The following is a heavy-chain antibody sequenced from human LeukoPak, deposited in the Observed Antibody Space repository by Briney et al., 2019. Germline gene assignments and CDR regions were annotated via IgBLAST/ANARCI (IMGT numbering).Heavy chain of an antibody. D-gene: IGHD5-18*01. V-gene: IGHV4-34*01. J-gene: IGHJ6*02. CDR3: ASLGLRPPGRYYYYGMDV. CDR1: GGSFIGYY. Sequence: NPSETLSLTCAIYGGSFIGYYWSWIRQPPGKGLEWIGEINHSGSTNYNPSLKSRVTISVDTSKNQFSLKLSSVTAADTAVYYCASLGLRPPGRYYYYGMDVWGQGTTVTVSS. CDR2: INHSGST.